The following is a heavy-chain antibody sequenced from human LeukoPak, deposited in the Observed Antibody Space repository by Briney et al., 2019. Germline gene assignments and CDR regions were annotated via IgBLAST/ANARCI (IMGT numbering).Heavy chain of an antibody. CDR2: ISANSGNT. J-gene: IGHJ5*02. Sequence: GASVKVSCKASGYTFINYGISWARQAPGQGPEWMGWISANSGNTKFAQKVQGRITMTTDTSTSTAYMELRSLRSDDTAIYYCARDRHYDASTVFDPWGQGTLVTVS. CDR3: ARDRHYDASTVFDP. CDR1: GYTFINYG. V-gene: IGHV1-18*01. D-gene: IGHD3-3*01.